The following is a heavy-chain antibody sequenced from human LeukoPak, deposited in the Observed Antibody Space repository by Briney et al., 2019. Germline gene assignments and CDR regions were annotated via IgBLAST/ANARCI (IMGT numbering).Heavy chain of an antibody. CDR3: AKTLRFLEWSPPFFDY. D-gene: IGHD3-3*01. Sequence: KSGGSLRLSCAASGFTFSSYAMSWVRQAPGKGLEWVSAISGSGGSTYYADSVKGRFTISRDNSKNTLYLQMNSLRAEDTAVYYCAKTLRFLEWSPPFFDYWGQGTLVTVSS. V-gene: IGHV3-23*01. CDR2: ISGSGGST. J-gene: IGHJ4*02. CDR1: GFTFSSYA.